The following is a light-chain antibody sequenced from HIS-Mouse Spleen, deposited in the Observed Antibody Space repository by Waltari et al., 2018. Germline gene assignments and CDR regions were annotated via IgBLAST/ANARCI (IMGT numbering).Light chain of an antibody. J-gene: IGLJ2*01. V-gene: IGLV2-14*03. CDR2: YVS. CDR3: SSYTSSSFNVV. Sequence: QSALTQPASVSGSPGQSITISCTGTSSDVGGYNYVSWYQQPPGKAPKLMLYYVSNRHSGVSQRPAGHKSGNTASRTISGLQAEDEADYYCSSYTSSSFNVVFGGGTKLTVL. CDR1: SSDVGGYNY.